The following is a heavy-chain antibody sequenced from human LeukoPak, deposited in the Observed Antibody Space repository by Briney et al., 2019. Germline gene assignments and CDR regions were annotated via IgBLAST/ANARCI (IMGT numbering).Heavy chain of an antibody. CDR3: AGQSGYRYGQRGY. J-gene: IGHJ4*02. Sequence: GGSLRLSCAGAGFTFKNYAMSWVRQAPGKGLEWVSGISGSDGRTEYADSVKGRFTISRDNAKNSLCLQMNSLRVEDTAVYYCAGQSGYRYGQRGYWGQGALVTVSS. CDR1: GFTFKNYA. V-gene: IGHV3-23*01. D-gene: IGHD5-18*01. CDR2: ISGSDGRT.